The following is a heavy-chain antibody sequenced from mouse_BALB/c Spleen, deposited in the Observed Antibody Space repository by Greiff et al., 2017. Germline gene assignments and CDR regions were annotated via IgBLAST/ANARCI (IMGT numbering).Heavy chain of an antibody. CDR1: GFTFTDYY. V-gene: IGHV7-3*02. Sequence: EVMLVESGGGLVQPGGSLRLSCATSGFTFTDYYMSWVRQPPGKALEWLGFIRNKANGYTTEYSASVKGRFTISRDNSQSILYLQMNTLRAEDIATYYCARDRGIVAPVDYWGQGTTLTVSS. CDR3: ARDRGIVAPVDY. D-gene: IGHD2-12*01. J-gene: IGHJ2*01. CDR2: IRNKANGYTT.